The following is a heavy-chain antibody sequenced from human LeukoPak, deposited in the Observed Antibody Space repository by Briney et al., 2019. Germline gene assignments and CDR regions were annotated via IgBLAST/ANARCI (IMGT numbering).Heavy chain of an antibody. V-gene: IGHV3-23*01. CDR1: GFTFSDYY. CDR2: IGGSGGST. Sequence: GGSLRLSCAASGFTFSDYYMSWIRQAPGKGLEWVSGIGGSGGSTYYADSGEGRFTISRDNSKNTLYLQMNSLGAEDTAVYYCAKAARGDYVWGSSDYWGQGTLVTVSS. CDR3: AKAARGDYVWGSSDY. D-gene: IGHD3-16*01. J-gene: IGHJ4*02.